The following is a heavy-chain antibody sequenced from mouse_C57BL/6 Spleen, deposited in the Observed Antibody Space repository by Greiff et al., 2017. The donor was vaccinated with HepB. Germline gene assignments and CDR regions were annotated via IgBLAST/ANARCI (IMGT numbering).Heavy chain of an antibody. V-gene: IGHV5-4*01. CDR2: ISDGGSYT. CDR1: GFTFSSYA. J-gene: IGHJ2*01. Sequence: EVQLVESGGGLVKPGGSLKLSCAASGFTFSSYAMSWVRQTPEKRLEWVATISDGGSYTYYPDNVKGRFTISRDNAKNNLYLQMSHLKSEDTAMYYCARYWAEGRGFDYWGQGTTLTVSS. D-gene: IGHD4-1*01. CDR3: ARYWAEGRGFDY.